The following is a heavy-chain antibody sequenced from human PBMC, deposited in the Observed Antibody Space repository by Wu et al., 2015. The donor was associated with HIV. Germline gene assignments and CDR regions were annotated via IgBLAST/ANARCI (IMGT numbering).Heavy chain of an antibody. CDR3: ARELIAAAGSP. J-gene: IGHJ5*02. V-gene: IGHV1-2*02. D-gene: IGHD6-13*01. Sequence: QVQLVQSGAEVKKPGASVKVSCTAPGYTFTGYYMHWVRQAPGQGLEWMGWINPNSGGTNYAQKFQGRVTMTRDTSINTTYMQLSTLRSDDTAVYYCARELIAAAGSPWGQGTQVTVSS. CDR2: INPNSGGT. CDR1: GYTFTGYY.